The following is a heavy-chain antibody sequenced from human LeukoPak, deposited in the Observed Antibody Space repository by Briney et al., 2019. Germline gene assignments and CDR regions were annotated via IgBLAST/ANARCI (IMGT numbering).Heavy chain of an antibody. D-gene: IGHD2-15*01. CDR1: GGSISSGSYY. Sequence: SETLSLTCTVSGGSISSGSYYWSWIRQPAGKGLEWIGRIYTSGSTNYNPSLKSRVTISVDTSKNQFSLKLSSVTAADTAVYYCARSRGYCSGGSCYSPDYYYYYMDVWGKGTTVTIS. V-gene: IGHV4-61*02. CDR3: ARSRGYCSGGSCYSPDYYYYYMDV. J-gene: IGHJ6*03. CDR2: IYTSGST.